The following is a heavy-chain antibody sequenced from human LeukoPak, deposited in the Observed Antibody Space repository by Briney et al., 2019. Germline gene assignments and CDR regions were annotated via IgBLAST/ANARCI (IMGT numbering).Heavy chain of an antibody. CDR2: VYYRGPS. CDR1: GDSISSSDHY. CDR3: ARTYNSAWHDGNY. J-gene: IGHJ4*02. D-gene: IGHD6-19*01. Sequence: SETLSLTCTVSGDSISSSDHYWGWIRQPPGKGLEWIGSVYYRGPSYYCPSLKSRVTISVDASKNQFSLKLISVTAADTAVYYCARTYNSAWHDGNYWGQGTLVTVSS. V-gene: IGHV4-39*01.